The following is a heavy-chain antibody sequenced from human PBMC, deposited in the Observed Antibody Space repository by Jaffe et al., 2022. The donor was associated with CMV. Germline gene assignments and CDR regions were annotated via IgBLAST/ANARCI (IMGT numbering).Heavy chain of an antibody. J-gene: IGHJ3*02. CDR3: ARHCSWIQLWHDAFDI. CDR1: GGSISSYY. D-gene: IGHD5-18*01. CDR2: IYYSGST. Sequence: QVQLQESGPGLVKPSETLSLTCTVSGGSISSYYWSWIRQPPGKGLEWIGYIYYSGSTNYNPSLKSRVTISVDTSKNQFSLKLSSVTAADTAVYYCARHCSWIQLWHDAFDIWGQGTMVTVSS. V-gene: IGHV4-59*08.